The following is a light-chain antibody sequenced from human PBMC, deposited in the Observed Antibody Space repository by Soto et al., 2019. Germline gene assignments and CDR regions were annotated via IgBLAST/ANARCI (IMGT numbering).Light chain of an antibody. Sequence: QSVLTQPPSVSGAPEQRATIPSTGTSPNIGAAYAVHWYQQLPGAAPKLLVYGDNNRPPGVPNRFSLSKSGTSASLAITGLQAEDEADYYCQSYDSSLSGYVFGTGTKVTVL. V-gene: IGLV1-40*01. CDR1: SPNIGAAYA. CDR2: GDN. CDR3: QSYDSSLSGYV. J-gene: IGLJ1*01.